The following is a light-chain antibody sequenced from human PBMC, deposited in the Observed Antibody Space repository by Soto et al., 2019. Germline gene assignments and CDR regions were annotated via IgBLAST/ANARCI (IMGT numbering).Light chain of an antibody. CDR1: QSVISN. Sequence: EIVMTQSPATLSVSPGERATLSCRASQSVISNFAWYQQKPGQAPRLLIYGASTRATGIPARFSGSGSGTEFTLNISSLQSEDFAVYYCQQYNNWPPWTFGQGTKVEIK. CDR3: QQYNNWPPWT. J-gene: IGKJ1*01. CDR2: GAS. V-gene: IGKV3-15*01.